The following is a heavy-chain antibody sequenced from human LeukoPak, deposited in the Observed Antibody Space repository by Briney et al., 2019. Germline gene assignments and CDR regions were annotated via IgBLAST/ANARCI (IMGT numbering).Heavy chain of an antibody. CDR3: AKRAYTRYYDSSGCYYFDY. D-gene: IGHD3-22*01. CDR1: GFTFNTYA. CDR2: ISGSGGST. J-gene: IGHJ4*02. Sequence: GGSLRLSCAASGFTFNTYAMTWVRQAPGKGLEWVSAISGSGGSTYYADSVKGRFTISRDNSKNTLYLQMNSLRAEDTAVYYCAKRAYTRYYDSSGCYYFDYWGQGTLVTVSS. V-gene: IGHV3-23*01.